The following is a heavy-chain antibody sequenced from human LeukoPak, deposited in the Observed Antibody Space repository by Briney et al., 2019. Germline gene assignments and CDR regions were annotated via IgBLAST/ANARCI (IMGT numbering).Heavy chain of an antibody. CDR2: IYYSGST. J-gene: IGHJ6*03. Sequence: PSETLSLTCTVSGGSISSSSYYWGWIRQPPGKGLEWIGSIYYSGSTYYNPSLKSRVTISVDTSKNQFSLKLSSVTAADTAVYFCASSPSAFSGMDVWGKGTTVTVSS. D-gene: IGHD3-10*01. CDR3: ASSPSAFSGMDV. CDR1: GGSISSSSYY. V-gene: IGHV4-39*01.